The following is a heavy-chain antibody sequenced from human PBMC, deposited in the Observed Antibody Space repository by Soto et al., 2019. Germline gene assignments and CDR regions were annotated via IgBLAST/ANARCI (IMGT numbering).Heavy chain of an antibody. Sequence: QVQLVQSGAEVKKTGASVKVSCKASGYTFTHNAMHWVRQAPGQRPEWVGWINVGIGDTKYSQKLQGRVSITSDTSASTVYMELSSLRSEDTAVYYCARDSWITMNAFDIWGQGTLVIVSS. CDR1: GYTFTHNA. CDR2: INVGIGDT. V-gene: IGHV1-3*01. D-gene: IGHD3-22*01. CDR3: ARDSWITMNAFDI. J-gene: IGHJ3*02.